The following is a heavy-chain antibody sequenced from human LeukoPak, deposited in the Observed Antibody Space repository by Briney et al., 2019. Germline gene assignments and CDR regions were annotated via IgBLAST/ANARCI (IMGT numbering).Heavy chain of an antibody. J-gene: IGHJ4*02. Sequence: QAGGSLRLSCAASGFTFSSYWMHWVRQAPGKGLEWVAVISYDGSNKYYADSVKGRFTISRDNSKNTLYLQMNSLRAEDTAVYYCAREDRWELLNYWGQGTLVTVPS. V-gene: IGHV3-30-3*01. CDR1: GFTFSSYW. CDR3: AREDRWELLNY. D-gene: IGHD1-26*01. CDR2: ISYDGSNK.